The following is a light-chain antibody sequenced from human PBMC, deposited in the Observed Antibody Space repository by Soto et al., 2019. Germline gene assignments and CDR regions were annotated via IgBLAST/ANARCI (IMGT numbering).Light chain of an antibody. V-gene: IGLV2-14*01. Sequence: QSALTQPASVSGSPGQSITISCTGTSSDVGAYYSVSWYQHHPGKAPKLIIYGVTNRPSGVSNRFSGSKSGNTAFLTISGLQAEDEADYHCSSYTSGSSHYVFGTGTKLTVL. J-gene: IGLJ1*01. CDR1: SSDVGAYYS. CDR3: SSYTSGSSHYV. CDR2: GVT.